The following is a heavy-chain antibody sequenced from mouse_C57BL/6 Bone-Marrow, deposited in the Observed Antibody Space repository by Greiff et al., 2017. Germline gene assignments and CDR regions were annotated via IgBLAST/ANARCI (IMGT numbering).Heavy chain of an antibody. CDR1: GYTFTSYW. Sequence: VQLQQPGAELVKPGASVKMSCKASGYTFTSYWLTWVKQRPGQGLEWIGDIYPGSGSTNYNEKFKSKATLTVDTSSSTAYMQLSSLTSEDSAVYYCARRLWHYWYFDVWGTGTTVTVSS. CDR3: ARRLWHYWYFDV. CDR2: IYPGSGST. D-gene: IGHD1-1*02. V-gene: IGHV1-55*01. J-gene: IGHJ1*03.